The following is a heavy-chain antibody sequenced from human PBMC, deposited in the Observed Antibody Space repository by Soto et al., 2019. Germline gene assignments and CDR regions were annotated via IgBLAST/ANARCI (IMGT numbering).Heavy chain of an antibody. D-gene: IGHD1-7*01. CDR3: ARETRNAFDI. CDR1: GFTFSSYW. J-gene: IGHJ3*02. Sequence: GGSLRLSCAASGFTFSSYWMSWVRQAPGKGLEWVANIKQDGSKKYYVDYVKGRFTISRDNAKNSLYLQMNSLSAEDTAVYYCARETRNAFDIWGQGTMVTVSS. CDR2: IKQDGSKK. V-gene: IGHV3-7*05.